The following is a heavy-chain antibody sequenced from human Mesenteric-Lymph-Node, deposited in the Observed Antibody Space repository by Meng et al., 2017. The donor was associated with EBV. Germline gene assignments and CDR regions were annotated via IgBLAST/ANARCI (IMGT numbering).Heavy chain of an antibody. CDR2: IYNSGNT. CDR1: GGSISSGDYS. Sequence: QVQLQESGPGLVKPSXXXXXXCXGSGGSISSGDYSWSWIRQPPAKGLEWIGSIYNSGNTHYNPSLKSRVFISIDTSKNQFSLKVNSVTAADTAMYYCAREKYSSGWQLDYWGQGTLVTVSS. CDR3: AREKYSSGWQLDY. V-gene: IGHV4-30-4*01. D-gene: IGHD6-19*01. J-gene: IGHJ4*02.